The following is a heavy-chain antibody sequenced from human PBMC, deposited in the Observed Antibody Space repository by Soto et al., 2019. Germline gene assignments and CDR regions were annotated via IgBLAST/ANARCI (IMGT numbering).Heavy chain of an antibody. CDR2: ISSSSSTI. D-gene: IGHD6-19*01. CDR1: GFTFSSYS. CDR3: TRDPPVKEGLVRRTNWCDP. Sequence: GGSLRLSCAASGFTFSSYSMNWVRHAPGKGLEWVSYISSSSSTIYYADSVQGRFTISRDNAKNSRYLQMNSRRDEDKAVYYCTRDPPVKEGLVRRTNWCDPWGQGTLVTVSS. J-gene: IGHJ5*02. V-gene: IGHV3-48*02.